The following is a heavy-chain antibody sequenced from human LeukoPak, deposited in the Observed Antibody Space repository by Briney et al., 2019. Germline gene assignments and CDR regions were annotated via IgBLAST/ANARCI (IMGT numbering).Heavy chain of an antibody. Sequence: GGSLRLSCVAPGFTFGSYDIHWVRQAPGKGLEWVALISSDGNNKYYADSVKGRFTISRDNSKNTLYLQMNSLRAEDTAVYYCAELGITMIGGVWGKGTTVTISS. J-gene: IGHJ6*04. V-gene: IGHV3-30-3*01. CDR2: ISSDGNNK. CDR1: GFTFGSYD. D-gene: IGHD3-10*02. CDR3: AELGITMIGGV.